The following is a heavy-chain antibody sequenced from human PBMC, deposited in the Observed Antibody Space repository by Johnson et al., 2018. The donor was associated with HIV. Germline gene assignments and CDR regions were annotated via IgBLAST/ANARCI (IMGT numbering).Heavy chain of an antibody. D-gene: IGHD4-17*01. CDR1: GFIFDDYA. J-gene: IGHJ3*02. CDR2: ISWNSGSI. Sequence: EVLLLESGGGLVQPGRSLRLSCAGSGFIFDDYAMHWVRQTPGKGLEWVSGISWNSGSIDYADSVKGRFTISRDNAKNSLYMQMNSLRAEDTALYYCAKDMMGADYGDFDEAAFDTWGQGTMVTVSS. V-gene: IGHV3-9*01. CDR3: AKDMMGADYGDFDEAAFDT.